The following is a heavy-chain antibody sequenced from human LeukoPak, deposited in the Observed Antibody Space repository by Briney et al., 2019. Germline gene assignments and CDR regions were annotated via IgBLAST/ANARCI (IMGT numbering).Heavy chain of an antibody. CDR1: GFSFTEYY. Sequence: PGGSLRLFCAGSGFSFTEYYMTWIRQTPGKGLEWLSHISSSGTIIYYADSVKGRFTISRDNAKNSLFLQMNSLRAEDTAVYFCAREGQLLLDGYYAMDVWGQGTTVTVTS. CDR2: ISSSGTII. J-gene: IGHJ6*02. V-gene: IGHV3-11*01. D-gene: IGHD2-2*01. CDR3: AREGQLLLDGYYAMDV.